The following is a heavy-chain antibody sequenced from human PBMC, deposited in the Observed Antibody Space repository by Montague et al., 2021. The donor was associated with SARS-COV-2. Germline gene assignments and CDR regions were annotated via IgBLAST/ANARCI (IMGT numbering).Heavy chain of an antibody. J-gene: IGHJ6*02. Sequence: SETLSLTCTVPGGSVSSDSYYWSWIRQPPGKGLEWIGYFYYSGSTNYNPSLKSRVTISVDTSENQFSLKLTSVTAADTAVYFCARVYYDISAMDVWGQGTTVTVSS. CDR1: GGSVSSDSYY. D-gene: IGHD3-9*01. CDR2: FYYSGST. CDR3: ARVYYDISAMDV. V-gene: IGHV4-61*01.